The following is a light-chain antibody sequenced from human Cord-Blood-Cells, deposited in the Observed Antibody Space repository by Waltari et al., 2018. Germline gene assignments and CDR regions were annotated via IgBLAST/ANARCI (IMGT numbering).Light chain of an antibody. CDR3: QQYNNWPIT. Sequence: EIVMTQSPATLSVSPGERDTLSCRASQSVSSNLAWYQQKPGQAPRLLIYGASTRATGIPARFSGSWSGTEFTLTISSLQSEDFAVYYCQQYNNWPITFGQGTRLEIK. J-gene: IGKJ5*01. V-gene: IGKV3-15*01. CDR1: QSVSSN. CDR2: GAS.